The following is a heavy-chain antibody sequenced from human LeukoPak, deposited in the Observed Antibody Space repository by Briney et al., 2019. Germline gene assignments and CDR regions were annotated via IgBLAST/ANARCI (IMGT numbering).Heavy chain of an antibody. CDR1: GFTFSTYA. CDR2: ISGNGGST. V-gene: IGHV3-23*01. D-gene: IGHD4-17*01. Sequence: PGGSLRLSCAASGFTFSTYAMSCVRQAPGKGMEWVSAISGNGGSTYYADSVKGRFTISRDNSKNTLYVQMNSLRAEDTAVYYCAKGYATTDFFDYWGQGTLVTVSS. CDR3: AKGYATTDFFDY. J-gene: IGHJ4*02.